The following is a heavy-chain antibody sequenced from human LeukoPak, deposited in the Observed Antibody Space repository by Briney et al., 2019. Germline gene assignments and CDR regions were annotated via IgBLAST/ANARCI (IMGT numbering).Heavy chain of an antibody. CDR2: IYTSGST. D-gene: IGHD4-17*01. J-gene: IGHJ5*02. CDR3: TTVTTPDNWFDP. CDR1: GGSFSSYY. Sequence: SETLSLTCTVSGGSFSSYYWSWIRQPAGKGLEWIGRIYTSGSTNYNSSLKSRVTMSVDTSKNQFSLKLSSVTAADTAVYYCTTVTTPDNWFDPWGQGTLVTVSS. V-gene: IGHV4-4*07.